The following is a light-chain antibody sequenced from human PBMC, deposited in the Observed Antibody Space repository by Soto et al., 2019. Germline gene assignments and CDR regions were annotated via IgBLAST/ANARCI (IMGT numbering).Light chain of an antibody. V-gene: IGKV3D-20*02. J-gene: IGKJ5*01. Sequence: EIVLTQSPGTLSLSAGERATLSCRASQSVSSSYLAWYQQKPGQAPRLLIYGASSRATGIPDRFSGSGSGTDFTLRISSLEPEEFAVYYCQQRSNWAPSITFGQGKR. CDR2: GAS. CDR3: QQRSNWAPSIT. CDR1: QSVSSSY.